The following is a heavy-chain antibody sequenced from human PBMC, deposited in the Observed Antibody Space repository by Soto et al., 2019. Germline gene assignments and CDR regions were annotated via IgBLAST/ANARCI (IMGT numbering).Heavy chain of an antibody. CDR2: IYYSGST. CDR1: GGYISSYY. CDR3: AGSPSYYDILTGYYVIDY. V-gene: IGHV4-59*08. Sequence: SETLSLTCTVSGGYISSYYWSWIRQPPGKGLEWIGYIYYSGSTNYNPSLKSRVTISVDTSKNQFSLKLSSVTAADTAVYYCAGSPSYYDILTGYYVIDYWGQGTLVTVSS. J-gene: IGHJ4*02. D-gene: IGHD3-9*01.